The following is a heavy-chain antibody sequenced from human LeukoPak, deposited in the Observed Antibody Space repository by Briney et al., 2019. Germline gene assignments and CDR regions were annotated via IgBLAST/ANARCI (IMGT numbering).Heavy chain of an antibody. CDR3: AKAGAGDRDY. V-gene: IGHV3-7*03. D-gene: IGHD7-27*01. Sequence: GGSLRLSCVASGFTFGKYWMSWVRQAPGKGLEWVANIKLDGSEKNYVDSVKGRFTISRDNTKNSLYLQMNSLRAEDTAVYYCAKAGAGDRDYWGQGTLVTVSS. J-gene: IGHJ4*02. CDR1: GFTFGKYW. CDR2: IKLDGSEK.